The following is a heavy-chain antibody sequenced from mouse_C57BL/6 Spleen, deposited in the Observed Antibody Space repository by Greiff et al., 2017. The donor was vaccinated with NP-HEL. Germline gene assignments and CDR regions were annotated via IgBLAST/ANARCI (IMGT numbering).Heavy chain of an antibody. Sequence: QVQLQQPGTELVKPGASVKLSCKASGYTFTSYWMLWVKQRPGQGLEWIGNINPSNGGTNYNEKFKSKATLTVDKSSSTAYMQLSSLTSEDSAVYYCARPTTVGSYAMDYWGQGTSVTVSS. CDR2: INPSNGGT. J-gene: IGHJ4*01. CDR3: ARPTTVGSYAMDY. CDR1: GYTFTSYW. V-gene: IGHV1-53*01. D-gene: IGHD1-1*01.